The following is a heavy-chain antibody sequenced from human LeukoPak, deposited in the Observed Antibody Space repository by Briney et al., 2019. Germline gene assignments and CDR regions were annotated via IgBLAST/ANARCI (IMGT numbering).Heavy chain of an antibody. CDR1: GFTFSSYA. V-gene: IGHV3-23*01. CDR2: INGSGGGT. J-gene: IGHJ4*02. Sequence: AGGSLRLSCAASGFTFSSYAMNWVRQAPGKGLEWVSAINGSGGGTYYADSVKGRFTISRDNAKNSLYLQMNSLRAEDTAVYYCARETSRGYSYGYLGYWGQGTLVTVSS. D-gene: IGHD5-18*01. CDR3: ARETSRGYSYGYLGY.